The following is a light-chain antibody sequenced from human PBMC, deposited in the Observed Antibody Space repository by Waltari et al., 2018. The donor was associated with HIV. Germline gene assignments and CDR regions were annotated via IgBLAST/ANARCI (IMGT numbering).Light chain of an antibody. CDR1: ILAKKA. V-gene: IGLV3-27*01. J-gene: IGLJ2*01. Sequence: SYELTQPSSVSVSPGQTARIACPGDILAKKADRWFQQKPGQPPVLILYKGRERPSGIPERFSGSISGTTVTLTISGAQVDDEADYYCYSAADNIVLFGGGTKLTVL. CDR2: KGR. CDR3: YSAADNIVL.